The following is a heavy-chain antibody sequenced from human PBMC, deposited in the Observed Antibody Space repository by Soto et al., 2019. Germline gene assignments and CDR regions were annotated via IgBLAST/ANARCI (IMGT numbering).Heavy chain of an antibody. Sequence: YAPTLSQPPQTLTITCPLTCYARIGSDLYMTWIRRPPRKALEGLELIDWEDDKFYSTSLKTRLTISKDTSKNQVVLTMTNMDPEDTAPYFRASAAWVRLNSDFLGPGSHATVDS. CDR2: IDWEDDK. J-gene: IGHJ5*01. V-gene: IGHV2-70*18. CDR3: ASAAWVRLNSDFLGPGSHATVDS. D-gene: IGHD3-16*01. CDR1: CYARIGSDLY.